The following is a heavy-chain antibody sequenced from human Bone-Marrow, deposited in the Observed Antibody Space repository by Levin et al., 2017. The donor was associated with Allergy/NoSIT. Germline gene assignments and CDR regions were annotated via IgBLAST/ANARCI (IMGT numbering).Heavy chain of an antibody. Sequence: SQTLSLTCTVSGGSIRSGSYYWTWIRQPAGKGLEWIGRIYSSGSTNYKASLKSRVTISVDTSENQFSLKLSSVTAADTAVYFCAAEKYHGSGSFYAPFDFWGRGTLVTVSS. D-gene: IGHD3-10*01. V-gene: IGHV4-61*02. J-gene: IGHJ2*01. CDR1: GGSIRSGSYY. CDR3: AAEKYHGSGSFYAPFDF. CDR2: IYSSGST.